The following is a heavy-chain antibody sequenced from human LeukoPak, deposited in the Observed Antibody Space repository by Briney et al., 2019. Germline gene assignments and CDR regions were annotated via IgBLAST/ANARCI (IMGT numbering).Heavy chain of an antibody. D-gene: IGHD2-15*01. CDR3: ATVVTDTPVDY. CDR1: GVTFSNYW. V-gene: IGHV3-74*01. CDR2: INGDGRST. Sequence: YPGGSLRLSCAASGVTFSNYWMHWVRQAPGKGLVWVSRINGDGRSTHYADSVQGRFTISRDNAKNTVYLQMNSLRAEDTAVYYCATVVTDTPVDYWGQGTLVTVSS. J-gene: IGHJ4*02.